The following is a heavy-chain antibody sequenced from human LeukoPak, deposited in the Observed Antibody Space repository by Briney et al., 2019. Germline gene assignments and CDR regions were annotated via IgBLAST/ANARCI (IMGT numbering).Heavy chain of an antibody. D-gene: IGHD2-21*02. V-gene: IGHV1-58*02. Sequence: GASVKVSCKASGFTFTSSAMRWVRQARGQRLEWIGWIVVGSGNTNYAQKFQERVTITRDMSTSTAYMELSSLRSEDTAVYYCAADCGGDCYNDAFDIWGQGTMVTVSS. CDR2: IVVGSGNT. CDR1: GFTFTSSA. CDR3: AADCGGDCYNDAFDI. J-gene: IGHJ3*02.